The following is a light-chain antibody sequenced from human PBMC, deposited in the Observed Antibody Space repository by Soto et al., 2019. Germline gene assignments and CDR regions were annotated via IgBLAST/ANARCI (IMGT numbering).Light chain of an antibody. V-gene: IGLV2-14*03. J-gene: IGLJ1*01. Sequence: HSALTQPASVSGSPGQSITVSCTGTSSDVGVYNSVSWYQQHPGKPPKLIIYEVSNRPSGVSDRFSGSKSGNTASLTISGLQAEDEADYYCSSYTSTSRYAFATGTKVTV. CDR3: SSYTSTSRYA. CDR1: SSDVGVYNS. CDR2: EVS.